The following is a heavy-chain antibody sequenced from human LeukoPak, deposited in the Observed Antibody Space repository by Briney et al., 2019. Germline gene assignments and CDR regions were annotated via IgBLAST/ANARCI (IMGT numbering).Heavy chain of an antibody. V-gene: IGHV3-23*01. J-gene: IGHJ4*02. CDR2: ISGSGGST. D-gene: IGHD3-22*01. CDR3: AKVINSGYYYYFDY. Sequence: GGSLRLSCAASGFTFSSYAMSWVRQAPGKGLEWVSAISGSGGSTYYAASVKGRFTISRDNSKNTLYLQMNSLRAEDTAVYYCAKVINSGYYYYFDYWGQGTLVTVSS. CDR1: GFTFSSYA.